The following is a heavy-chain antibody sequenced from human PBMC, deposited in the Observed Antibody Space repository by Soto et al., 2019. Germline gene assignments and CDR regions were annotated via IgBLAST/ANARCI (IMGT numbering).Heavy chain of an antibody. V-gene: IGHV4-4*02. CDR3: ARVRYSGWYHPCFAY. CDR1: GGSISSSNW. Sequence: QVQLQESGPGLVKPSGTLSLTCAVSGGSISSSNWWSWVRQPPGKGLEWIGEIYHSGSTNYNPSLKSRVTISVDKSKIQFSLYLSSVTAADTAVYYCARVRYSGWYHPCFAYWGRGTLVTVSS. D-gene: IGHD6-19*01. CDR2: IYHSGST. J-gene: IGHJ4*02.